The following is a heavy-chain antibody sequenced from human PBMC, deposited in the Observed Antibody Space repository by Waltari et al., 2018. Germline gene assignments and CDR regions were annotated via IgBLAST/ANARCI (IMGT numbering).Heavy chain of an antibody. CDR2: IYSGGST. Sequence: EVQLLESGGGLVQPGGSLRLSCAASGFTFSSYAMSWVRQAPGKGLEWVSVIYSGGSTYYADSVKGRFTISRDNSKNTLYLQMNSLRAEDTAVYYCAKELGEFDYWGQGTLVTVSS. V-gene: IGHV3-23*03. CDR3: AKELGEFDY. J-gene: IGHJ4*02. CDR1: GFTFSSYA.